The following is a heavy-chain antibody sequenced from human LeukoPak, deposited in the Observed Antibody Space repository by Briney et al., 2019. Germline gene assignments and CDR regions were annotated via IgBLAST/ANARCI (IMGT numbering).Heavy chain of an antibody. D-gene: IGHD2-21*01. Sequence: GASVKVSCKASDYTFTSYGISWVRQAPGQGLEWMGWISAYNGNTNYAQKLQGRVTMTTDTSTSTAYMELRSLRSDDTAVYYCARDPGCGGDCYYIDYWGQGTLVTVSS. CDR1: DYTFTSYG. CDR2: ISAYNGNT. J-gene: IGHJ4*02. CDR3: ARDPGCGGDCYYIDY. V-gene: IGHV1-18*01.